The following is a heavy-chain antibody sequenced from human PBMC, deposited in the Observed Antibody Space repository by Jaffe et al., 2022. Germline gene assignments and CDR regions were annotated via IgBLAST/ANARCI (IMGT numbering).Heavy chain of an antibody. CDR3: ARGSLTDFFDL. V-gene: IGHV4-30-2*01. J-gene: IGHJ4*02. CDR2: IYHSGTT. Sequence: QLQLQASGSGLVKPSQTLSLTCAVSNGSISSNFESWGWIRQPPGKGLEWIGYIYHSGTTYYNPSLKSRLTISVDGSKNQFSLKLNSVTAADTAVYYCARGSLTDFFDLWGQGTLVTVSS. CDR1: NGSISSNFES.